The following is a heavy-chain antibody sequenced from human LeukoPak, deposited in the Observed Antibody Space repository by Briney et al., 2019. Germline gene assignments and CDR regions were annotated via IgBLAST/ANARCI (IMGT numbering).Heavy chain of an antibody. Sequence: PGGSLRRSCAASGFTFSSYWMHWVRQAPGKGLVWVSRINSDGSRTSYADSVKGRFTISRDNAKNTMYLQMNSLRAEDTAVYYCARLMVTAWYEAFDIWGQGTKVTVSS. J-gene: IGHJ3*02. V-gene: IGHV3-74*01. CDR1: GFTFSSYW. D-gene: IGHD2-21*02. CDR3: ARLMVTAWYEAFDI. CDR2: INSDGSRT.